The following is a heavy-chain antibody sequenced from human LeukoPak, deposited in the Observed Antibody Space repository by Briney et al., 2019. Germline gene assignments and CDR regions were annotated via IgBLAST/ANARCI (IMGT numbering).Heavy chain of an antibody. CDR2: ISYDGSNK. D-gene: IGHD1-26*01. J-gene: IGHJ4*02. V-gene: IGHV3-30*04. CDR3: ARDSGGSYFDY. CDR1: GFTFSSYA. Sequence: GGSLRLSCAASGFTFSSYAMHWVRQAPGKGLEWVAVISYDGSNKYYADSVKGRITISRDNSKNTLYLQMNSLRAEDTAVYYCARDSGGSYFDYWGQGTLVTVSS.